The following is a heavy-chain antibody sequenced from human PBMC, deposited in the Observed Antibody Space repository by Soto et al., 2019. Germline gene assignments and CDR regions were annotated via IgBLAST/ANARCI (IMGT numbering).Heavy chain of an antibody. J-gene: IGHJ6*02. D-gene: IGHD6-13*01. Sequence: PGESLKISCKGSGYSFTSYWIGWVRQMPGKGLEWMGIIYPGDSDTRYSPSFQGQVTISADKSISTAYLQWSSLKASDTAMYYCARRSSSWYEVEYGMDVWGQGTKVTVSS. CDR1: GYSFTSYW. CDR2: IYPGDSDT. CDR3: ARRSSSWYEVEYGMDV. V-gene: IGHV5-51*01.